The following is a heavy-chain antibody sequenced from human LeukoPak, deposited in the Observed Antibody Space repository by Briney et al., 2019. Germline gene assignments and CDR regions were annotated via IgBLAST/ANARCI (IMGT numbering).Heavy chain of an antibody. D-gene: IGHD2-2*01. J-gene: IGHJ6*03. CDR3: ARVEAHSISYYYYYYMDV. Sequence: PGGSLRLSCAASGFTFSSYWMSWVRQAPGKGLEWVANIKQDGSEKYYVDSVKGRFTISRDNAKNSLYLQMNSLRAEDTAVYYCARVEAHSISYYYYYYMDVWGKGATVTVSS. CDR1: GFTFSSYW. CDR2: IKQDGSEK. V-gene: IGHV3-7*01.